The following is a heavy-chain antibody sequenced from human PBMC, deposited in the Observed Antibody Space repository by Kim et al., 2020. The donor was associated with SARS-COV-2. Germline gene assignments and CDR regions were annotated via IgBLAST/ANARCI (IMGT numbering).Heavy chain of an antibody. V-gene: IGHV3-7*03. D-gene: IGHD6-13*01. CDR1: GFTFRSYW. CDR3: ARDGILSYTSSWDY. Sequence: GGSLRLSCGVYGFTFRSYWMSWVRQAPGKGLEWVANIKEHGSVKQYVDSVKGRFTISRDNARNSLYLQMNSLRADDTAVYYCARDGILSYTSSWDYWGPGSLVTFSS. CDR2: IKEHGSVK. J-gene: IGHJ4*02.